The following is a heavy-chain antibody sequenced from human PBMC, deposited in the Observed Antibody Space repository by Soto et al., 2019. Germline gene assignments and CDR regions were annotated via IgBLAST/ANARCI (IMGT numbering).Heavy chain of an antibody. V-gene: IGHV3-33*01. CDR3: ARERGTYYPGYYSGMDV. CDR1: GLTFSNYG. D-gene: IGHD1-26*01. CDR2: IWYDGSNK. Sequence: QVQLVESGGGVVQPGRSLRLSCTASGLTFSNYGMHWVRQAPGKGLEWVAVIWYDGSNKYYADSVRGRFTVSRDNSKSTLYLQMNTLRAEDTAVYYCARERGTYYPGYYSGMDVWGQGTTVTVSS. J-gene: IGHJ6*02.